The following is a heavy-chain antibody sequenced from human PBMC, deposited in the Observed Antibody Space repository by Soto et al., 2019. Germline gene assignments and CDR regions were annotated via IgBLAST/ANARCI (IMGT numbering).Heavy chain of an antibody. Sequence: GGSLRLSCAASGFTFSSYDMHWVRQATGKGLEWVSAIGTAGDPYYPGSVKGRFTISRENAKNSLYLQMNSLRAGDTAVYYCARGANWNERFRGSRYYYGMDFCGQGTTVTVSS. D-gene: IGHD1-1*01. CDR1: GFTFSSYD. V-gene: IGHV3-13*05. J-gene: IGHJ6*02. CDR3: ARGANWNERFRGSRYYYGMDF. CDR2: IGTAGDP.